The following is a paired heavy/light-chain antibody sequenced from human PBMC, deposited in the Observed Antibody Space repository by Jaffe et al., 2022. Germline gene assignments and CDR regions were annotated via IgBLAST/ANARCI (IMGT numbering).Light chain of an antibody. Sequence: EIVLTQSPGILSLSPGERATLSCRASQSVINNYLAWYQQKPGQPPRLVLYSTSTRAADIPDRFRGSGSGTDFTLTITRLEPEDFAVYYCQQYGVSPFTFGPGTKVDF. J-gene: IGKJ3*01. V-gene: IGKV3-20*01. CDR2: STS. CDR1: QSVINNY. CDR3: QQYGVSPFT.
Heavy chain of an antibody. J-gene: IGHJ4*02. CDR2: IGTDGSSP. Sequence: EVKLVESGGGLIQPGGSLRLSCVASGFTFSNYWMNWVRQAPGKGLEWVSRIGTDGSSPIYAASVKGRFTTSRDNAKNTLYLQMDSLRVEDTGFYYCTKGLYFASGSYYSWGQGTLVTVSS. CDR3: TKGLYFASGSYYS. V-gene: IGHV3-74*01. CDR1: GFTFSNYW. D-gene: IGHD3-10*01.